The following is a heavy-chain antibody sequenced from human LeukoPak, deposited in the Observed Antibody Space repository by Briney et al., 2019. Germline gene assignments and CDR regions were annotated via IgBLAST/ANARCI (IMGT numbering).Heavy chain of an antibody. Sequence: ASVKVSCKASGYTFTSYAMHWVRQAPGQRLEWMGWLNAGNGNTKYSQKFQGRVTITRDTSASTAYMELSSLRSEDTAVYYCARDYGSGSYKRWFDPWGQGTLVTVSS. CDR1: GYTFTSYA. CDR3: ARDYGSGSYKRWFDP. D-gene: IGHD3-10*01. CDR2: LNAGNGNT. V-gene: IGHV1-3*01. J-gene: IGHJ5*02.